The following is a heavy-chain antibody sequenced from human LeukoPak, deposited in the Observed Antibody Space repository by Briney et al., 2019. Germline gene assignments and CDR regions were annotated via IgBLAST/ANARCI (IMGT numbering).Heavy chain of an antibody. CDR3: AKSTDTATFDY. D-gene: IGHD5-18*01. V-gene: IGHV3-30*04. Sequence: GGSLRLSCAASGFTFSSYAMHWVRQAPGKGLEWVAVISYDGSNEYYADSVKGRFTISRDNSKNTLYLQMNSLRAEDTAVYYCAKSTDTATFDYWGQGTLVTVSS. J-gene: IGHJ4*02. CDR2: ISYDGSNE. CDR1: GFTFSSYA.